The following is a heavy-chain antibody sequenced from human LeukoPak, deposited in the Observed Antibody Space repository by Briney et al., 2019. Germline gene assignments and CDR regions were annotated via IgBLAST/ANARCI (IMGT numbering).Heavy chain of an antibody. CDR3: ARDHGPFDY. D-gene: IGHD5-24*01. Sequence: SETLSLTCTVSGGSISTYYWSWIRQTPGKGLEWIGSVYYTGSTNYNPSLKSRVTISVDTSKNQFSLKLSSLTAADTAVYYCARDHGPFDYWGQGTLVTVSS. CDR1: GGSISTYY. V-gene: IGHV4-59*01. J-gene: IGHJ4*02. CDR2: VYYTGST.